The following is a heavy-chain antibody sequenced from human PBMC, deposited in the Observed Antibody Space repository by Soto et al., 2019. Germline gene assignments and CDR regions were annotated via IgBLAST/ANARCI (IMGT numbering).Heavy chain of an antibody. CDR1: GYTFTSYY. J-gene: IGHJ4*02. CDR2: INPSGGST. Sequence: QVQLVQSGAEVKKPGASVKVSCKASGYTFTSYYMHWVRQAPGQGLEWMGIINPSGGSTSYAQKFQCRVTMTRDTSMGTVYMGLSSLRSEDTAVDYWVGIAARGRDFDYWGQGTLVTVSS. CDR3: VGIAARGRDFDY. V-gene: IGHV1-46*01. D-gene: IGHD6-6*01.